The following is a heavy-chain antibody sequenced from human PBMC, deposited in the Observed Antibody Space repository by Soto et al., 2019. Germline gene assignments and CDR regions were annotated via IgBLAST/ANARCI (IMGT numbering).Heavy chain of an antibody. V-gene: IGHV3-21*01. CDR2: ISSSAVYI. CDR3: ARESLVG. D-gene: IGHD6-6*01. Sequence: GGSLRLSCAASGFNFITYSLSWVRQAPGKGLEWVASISSSAVYIDYADSVKGRFTISRDNANNSLYLQMNSLRAEDTAVYYCARESLVGWGQGTMVTVSS. CDR1: GFNFITYS. J-gene: IGHJ3*01.